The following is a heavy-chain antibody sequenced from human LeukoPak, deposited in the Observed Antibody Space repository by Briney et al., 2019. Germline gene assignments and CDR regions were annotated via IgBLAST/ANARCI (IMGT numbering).Heavy chain of an antibody. CDR3: ARGVGSTWSFDH. CDR2: VSSSGSIT. CDR1: GFGFSDYY. V-gene: IGHV3-11*01. J-gene: IGHJ4*02. Sequence: GGSLRLSCPASGFGFSDYYMSWIRQAPGKGLEWVSHVSSSGSITKYADSVKGRFTISRDNAKNSLFLQMNSLRAEDTAVYYCARGVGSTWSFDHRGQRTLVTVSS. D-gene: IGHD3-10*01.